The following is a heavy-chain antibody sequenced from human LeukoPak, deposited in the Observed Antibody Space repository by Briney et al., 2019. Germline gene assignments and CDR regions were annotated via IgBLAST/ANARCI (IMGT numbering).Heavy chain of an antibody. V-gene: IGHV3-7*01. CDR2: IKQDGSEK. J-gene: IGHJ4*02. CDR1: GFTLSTYW. D-gene: IGHD4-11*01. Sequence: GGSLRLSCAASGFTLSTYWMSWVRQAPGKGLEWVANIKQDGSEKYYVDTAKGRFTISRDNAKNSLYLQMNSLRAEDTAVYYCAKDAQRGFDYSNSLEHWGQGSLVTVSS. CDR3: AKDAQRGFDYSNSLEH.